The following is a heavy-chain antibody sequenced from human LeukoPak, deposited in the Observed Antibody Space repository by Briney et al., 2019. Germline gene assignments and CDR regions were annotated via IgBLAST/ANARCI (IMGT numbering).Heavy chain of an antibody. D-gene: IGHD2-2*01. J-gene: IGHJ3*02. Sequence: SETLSLTCTVSGGSISSYYWSWTRQPAGKGLEWIGRIYTSGSTNYNPSLKSRVTMSVDTSKNQFSLKLSSVTAADTAVYYCASGGYCSSTSCYGLDAFDIWGQGTMVTVSS. CDR1: GGSISSYY. CDR3: ASGGYCSSTSCYGLDAFDI. CDR2: IYTSGST. V-gene: IGHV4-4*07.